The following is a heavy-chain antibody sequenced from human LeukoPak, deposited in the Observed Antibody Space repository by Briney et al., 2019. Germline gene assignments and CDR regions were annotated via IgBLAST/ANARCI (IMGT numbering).Heavy chain of an antibody. V-gene: IGHV4-59*12. CDR2: IYYSGST. J-gene: IGHJ4*02. Sequence: SETLSLTCTVSGGSISSYYWSWIRQPPGKGLEWIVYIYYSGSTNYNPSLKSRVTISVDTSKNQFSLKLSSVTAADTAVYYCATDGRRGYYDSSGYYFDYWGQGTLVTVSS. D-gene: IGHD3-22*01. CDR3: ATDGRRGYYDSSGYYFDY. CDR1: GGSISSYY.